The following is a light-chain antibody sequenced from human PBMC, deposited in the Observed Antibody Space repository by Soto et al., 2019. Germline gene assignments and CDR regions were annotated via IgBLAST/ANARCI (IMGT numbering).Light chain of an antibody. V-gene: IGKV2-28*01. CDR1: QSLRHHNGYYY. CDR3: QQYDNLPYT. CDR2: LGS. Sequence: DIVMTQSPLSLPVTPGEPASISCRSSQSLRHHNGYYYLDWYLQKPGQSPQVLIYLGSNRASGVPDRVSGSGSGTVFTLKISRVEAEDVGVYYCQQYDNLPYTFGQGTKLDIK. J-gene: IGKJ2*01.